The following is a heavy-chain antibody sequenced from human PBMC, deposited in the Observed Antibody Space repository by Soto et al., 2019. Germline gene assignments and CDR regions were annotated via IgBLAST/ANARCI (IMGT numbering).Heavy chain of an antibody. Sequence: GSLRLSCAASGFTFSSYAMSWVRQAPGKGLEWVSAISGSGGSTYYADSVKGRFTISRDNSKNTLYLQMNSLRPEDTAVYYCAKVALYYDFWSGYYPYFDYWGQGTLVTVSS. CDR3: AKVALYYDFWSGYYPYFDY. CDR1: GFTFSSYA. CDR2: ISGSGGST. J-gene: IGHJ4*02. V-gene: IGHV3-23*01. D-gene: IGHD3-3*01.